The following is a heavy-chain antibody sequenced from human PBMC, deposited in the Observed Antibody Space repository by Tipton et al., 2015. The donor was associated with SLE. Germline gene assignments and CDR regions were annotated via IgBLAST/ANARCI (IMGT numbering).Heavy chain of an antibody. CDR3: AKVGFEFLGPDY. D-gene: IGHD2/OR15-2a*01. Sequence: SLRLSCAASGFTFSSYAMHWVRQAPGKGLEYVSAISSNGGSTYYADSVKGRFTISRDNSKNTLYLQMNSLRAEDTAVYYCAKVGFEFLGPDYWGQGTLVTVSS. CDR2: ISSNGGST. J-gene: IGHJ4*02. V-gene: IGHV3-64*04. CDR1: GFTFSSYA.